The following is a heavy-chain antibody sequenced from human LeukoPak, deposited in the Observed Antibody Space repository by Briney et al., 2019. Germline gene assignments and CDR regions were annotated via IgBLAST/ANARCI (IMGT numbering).Heavy chain of an antibody. J-gene: IGHJ4*02. CDR1: GFSFSSYG. CDR2: ISGNGRST. D-gene: IGHD1-26*01. V-gene: IGHV3-23*01. CDR3: AARPGISPYYIDY. Sequence: GGSLRLSCAASGFSFSSYGMSWVRQAPGKGLEWVSGISGNGRSTYYADSVKGRFTISRDNSRNTLYLQMNSLRAEDTALYYCAARPGISPYYIDYWGQGTLVTVSS.